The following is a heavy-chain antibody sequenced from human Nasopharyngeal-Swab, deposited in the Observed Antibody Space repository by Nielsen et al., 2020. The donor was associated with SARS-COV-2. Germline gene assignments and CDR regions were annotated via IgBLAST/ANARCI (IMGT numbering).Heavy chain of an antibody. V-gene: IGHV5-51*01. J-gene: IGHJ6*02. CDR1: GCSFIGYW. CDR3: ARRAFSGYSYGRTDYYYYGMDV. D-gene: IGHD5-18*01. CDR2: ICPGDSDT. Sequence: GGFLRLFCLCSGCSFIGYWFGWVRQTPGKGLEWMGVICPGDSDTRYSPSFQGQVTISADKSISTAYLQWSSLKASDTAMYYCARRAFSGYSYGRTDYYYYGMDVWGQGTTVTVSS.